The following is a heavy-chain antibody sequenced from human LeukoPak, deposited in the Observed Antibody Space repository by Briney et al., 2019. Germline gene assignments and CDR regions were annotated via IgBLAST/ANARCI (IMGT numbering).Heavy chain of an antibody. V-gene: IGHV3-48*03. Sequence: GGSLRLSCAASGFTFSSYEMNWVRQAPGKGLEWVSYISSSGSTIYYADSVKGRFTISRDNAKNSLYLQMNSLRAEDTAVYYCAKDKSARSSSWYGPDWFDPWGQGTLVTVSS. J-gene: IGHJ5*02. CDR1: GFTFSSYE. D-gene: IGHD6-13*01. CDR3: AKDKSARSSSWYGPDWFDP. CDR2: ISSSGSTI.